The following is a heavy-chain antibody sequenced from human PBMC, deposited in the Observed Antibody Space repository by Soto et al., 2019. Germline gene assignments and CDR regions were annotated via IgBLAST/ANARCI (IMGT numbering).Heavy chain of an antibody. V-gene: IGHV4-34*01. CDR2: INHSGST. CDR1: GGSFSGYY. CDR3: ARSRSNWNSRGSRLDP. Sequence: SETLSLTCAVYGGSFSGYYWSWIRPPPGKGLEWIGEINHSGSTNYNPSLKSRVTISVDTSKNQFSLKLSSVTAADTAVYYCARSRSNWNSRGSRLDPWGQGTLVTVSS. D-gene: IGHD1-7*01. J-gene: IGHJ5*02.